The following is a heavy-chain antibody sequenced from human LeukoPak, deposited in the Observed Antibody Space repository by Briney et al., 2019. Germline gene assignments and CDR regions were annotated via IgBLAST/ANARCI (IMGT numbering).Heavy chain of an antibody. CDR1: GFTFSNYW. CDR2: IKQDGSEK. D-gene: IGHD1-1*01. V-gene: IGHV3-7*03. Sequence: PGGSLRLSCAASGFTFSNYWMSWVRQAPGKGLEWVANIKQDGSEKYYVDSVKGRFTISRVNSKNTLYLQMNSLRAEDTAVYYCAENEAFDIWGQGTMVTVSS. J-gene: IGHJ3*02. CDR3: AENEAFDI.